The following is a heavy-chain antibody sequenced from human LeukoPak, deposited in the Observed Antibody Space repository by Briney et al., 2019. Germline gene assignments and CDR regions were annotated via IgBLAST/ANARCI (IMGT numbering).Heavy chain of an antibody. CDR2: VSTSSTTI. Sequence: GGSPRLSCAGSGFTFSNYGMNWVRQAPGKGLEWVSYVSTSSTTIYYADSVKGRFTISRENAKNSLYLQMNRLRAEDTAVYYCARDFCRTFSCRYVSWGQGTLVTVSS. V-gene: IGHV3-48*01. CDR1: GFTFSNYG. J-gene: IGHJ5*02. D-gene: IGHD2/OR15-2a*01. CDR3: ARDFCRTFSCRYVS.